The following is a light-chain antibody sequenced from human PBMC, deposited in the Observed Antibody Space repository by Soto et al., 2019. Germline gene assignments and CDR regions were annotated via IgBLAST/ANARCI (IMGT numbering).Light chain of an antibody. Sequence: DIQMTQSPSSESASVGDSVTITCRASQSISSYLNWYQQKPGKAPKLLIYAASNLETGVPSRFSGSGSGTDFTFTISSLQPEDIATYYCQQYDNLPLTFGGGTKVDIK. CDR3: QQYDNLPLT. CDR2: AAS. CDR1: QSISSY. J-gene: IGKJ4*01. V-gene: IGKV1-33*01.